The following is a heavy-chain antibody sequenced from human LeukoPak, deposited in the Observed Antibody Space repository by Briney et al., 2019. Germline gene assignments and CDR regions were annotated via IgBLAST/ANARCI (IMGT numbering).Heavy chain of an antibody. CDR2: ISSSSSYI. J-gene: IGHJ3*01. Sequence: GGSLRLSCAASGFTFSGYSMNWVRQAPGKGLEWVSSISSSSSYIYYADSMKGRFTISRDNAKNSLYLQMNSLRAEDTAVFYCARDAKSEGDMGISSLDVWGQGTLVTVSS. CDR3: ARDAKSEGDMGISSLDV. CDR1: GFTFSGYS. V-gene: IGHV3-21*01. D-gene: IGHD3-16*01.